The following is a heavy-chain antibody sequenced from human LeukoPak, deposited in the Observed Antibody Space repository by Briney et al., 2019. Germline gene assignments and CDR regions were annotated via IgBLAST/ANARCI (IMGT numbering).Heavy chain of an antibody. J-gene: IGHJ4*02. CDR2: FDPVDGET. Sequence: ASVKVSYKVSGYTLTELSMHWVRQAPGRGLEWMGGFDPVDGETIYAQKFQGRVTMTEDTSTDTAYMELSSLRSEDTAVYYCATWGYYDSSGYYYFDYWGQPTLVTVSS. CDR1: GYTLTELS. V-gene: IGHV1-24*01. D-gene: IGHD3-22*01. CDR3: ATWGYYDSSGYYYFDY.